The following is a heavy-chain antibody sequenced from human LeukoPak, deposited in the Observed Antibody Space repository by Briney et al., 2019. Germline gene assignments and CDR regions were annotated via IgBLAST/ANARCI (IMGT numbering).Heavy chain of an antibody. CDR3: ARRIGGHSSGWYEGAFDI. J-gene: IGHJ3*02. CDR2: IYYSGST. D-gene: IGHD6-19*01. CDR1: GGSISSYY. V-gene: IGHV4-59*08. Sequence: PSETLSLTCTVSGGSISSYYWSWIRQPPGKGLEWIGYIYYSGSTNYNPSLKSRVTISVDTSKNQFSLKLSSVTAADTAVYYCARRIGGHSSGWYEGAFDIWGQGTMVTVSS.